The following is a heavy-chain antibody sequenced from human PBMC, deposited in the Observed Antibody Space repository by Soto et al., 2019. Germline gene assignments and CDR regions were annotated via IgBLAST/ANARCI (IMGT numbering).Heavy chain of an antibody. Sequence: PGGYLRLSXEASGFPSGDYYMSWIRQSPERGLEWLSFLSSSSRFTKYADSVRGRFTISRDNAKNVLYLQMNSLRAEDTPVYYCARRLGSLPTADLDLWGRGTLVTVSS. J-gene: IGHJ2*01. CDR3: ARRLGSLPTADLDL. V-gene: IGHV3-11*06. CDR2: LSSSSRFT. D-gene: IGHD1-1*01. CDR1: GFPSGDYY.